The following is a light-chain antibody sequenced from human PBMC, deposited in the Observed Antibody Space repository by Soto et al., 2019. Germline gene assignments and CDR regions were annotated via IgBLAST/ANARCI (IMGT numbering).Light chain of an antibody. CDR1: SSNIGAEYD. CDR2: GDN. J-gene: IGLJ1*01. V-gene: IGLV1-40*01. CDR3: QSYDSSLTTFV. Sequence: QSALTQPPSVSGAPGQSVAISCTGSSSNIGAEYDVHWYQQLPGTAPKRLIYGDNNRPSGVPDRFSGSKSGTSASLAITGLQPEDEADYYCQSYDSSLTTFVFGTGTKVTVL.